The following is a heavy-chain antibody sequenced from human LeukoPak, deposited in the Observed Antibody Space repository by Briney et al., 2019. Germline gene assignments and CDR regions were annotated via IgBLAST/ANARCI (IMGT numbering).Heavy chain of an antibody. D-gene: IGHD5-12*01. V-gene: IGHV3-23*01. CDR1: GFPFSSYE. J-gene: IGHJ4*02. CDR2: IVASSGST. Sequence: GGSLRLSCSTSGFPFSSYEMNWVRQAPGKGLEWVSLIVASSGSTFYADSVKGRFTISRDSSKNTLYLQMNSLRAEDMAVYYCAKGAYDYIEMGYFDYWGQGTLVTVSS. CDR3: AKGAYDYIEMGYFDY.